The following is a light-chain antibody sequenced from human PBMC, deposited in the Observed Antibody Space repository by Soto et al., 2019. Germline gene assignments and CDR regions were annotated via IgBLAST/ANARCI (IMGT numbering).Light chain of an antibody. CDR1: QSVASN. Sequence: EIVMTQSPATLSLSPGERGTLSCRASQSVASNLAWYQQKPGQAPRLLIFGASTRATGIPARFSGSESGTDFTLTISRLEPEDFAVYYCQQYGGSPLLTFGGGTKVDIK. CDR3: QQYGGSPLLT. V-gene: IGKV3-15*01. CDR2: GAS. J-gene: IGKJ4*01.